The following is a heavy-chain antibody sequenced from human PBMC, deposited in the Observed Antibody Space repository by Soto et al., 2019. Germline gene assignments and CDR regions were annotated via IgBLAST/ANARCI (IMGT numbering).Heavy chain of an antibody. CDR2: INPNSGGT. D-gene: IGHD5-18*01. J-gene: IGHJ6*02. CDR3: ARETAMVTEVYYGMAV. Sequence: GASVKVSCKASGYTFTGYYMHWVRQAPGQGLEWMGWINPNSGGTNYAQKFQGWVTMTRDTSISTAYMELSRLRSDDTAVYYCARETAMVTEVYYGMAVWGQGTTVTVSS. CDR1: GYTFTGYY. V-gene: IGHV1-2*04.